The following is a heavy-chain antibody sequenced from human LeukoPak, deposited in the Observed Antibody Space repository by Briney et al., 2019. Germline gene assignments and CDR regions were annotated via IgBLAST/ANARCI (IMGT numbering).Heavy chain of an antibody. J-gene: IGHJ4*02. Sequence: PGGSLRLSCAASGFTFSNYWMSWVRQAPGKGLEWVANIKQDGSEKYYVDSVKGRFTISRDNAKNSLYLQMNSLRAEDTAMYYCARVRFLERSQYYFDYWGQGTLVTVSS. CDR1: GFTFSNYW. CDR2: IKQDGSEK. D-gene: IGHD3-3*01. V-gene: IGHV3-7*01. CDR3: ARVRFLERSQYYFDY.